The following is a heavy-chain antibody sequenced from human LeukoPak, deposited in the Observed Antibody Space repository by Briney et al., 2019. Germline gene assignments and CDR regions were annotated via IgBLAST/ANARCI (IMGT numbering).Heavy chain of an antibody. CDR1: GGSFSGYY. Sequence: PSETLSLTCAVYGGSFSGYYWSWIRQPPGKGLEWIGEINHSGGTNYNSSLKSRVTISGDRSKSQFSLKLSSVAAADTAVYYCARANYDTNGNRRYYNYYGLDVWGQGTTVTVST. J-gene: IGHJ6*01. CDR3: ARANYDTNGNRRYYNYYGLDV. V-gene: IGHV4-34*01. D-gene: IGHD2-8*01. CDR2: INHSGGT.